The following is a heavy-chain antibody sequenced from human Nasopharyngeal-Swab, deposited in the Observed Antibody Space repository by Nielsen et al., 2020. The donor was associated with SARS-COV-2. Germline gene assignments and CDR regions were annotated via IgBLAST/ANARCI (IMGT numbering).Heavy chain of an antibody. D-gene: IGHD3-16*01. CDR1: GYTFTSYG. J-gene: IGHJ4*02. V-gene: IGHV1-18*01. CDR3: VRASRSSTWGGLFDY. Sequence: ASVTVSCKASGYTFTSYGVTWVRQAPGQGLEWMGWISGYSGNTNYAQNLQGRVAMTTDTSTSTAYMELRNLRSDDTAVYYCVRASRSSTWGGLFDYWGQGTLVTVSS. CDR2: ISGYSGNT.